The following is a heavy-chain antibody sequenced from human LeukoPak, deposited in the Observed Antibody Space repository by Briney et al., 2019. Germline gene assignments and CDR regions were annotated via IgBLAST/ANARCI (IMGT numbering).Heavy chain of an antibody. J-gene: IGHJ4*02. D-gene: IGHD3-22*01. Sequence: SETLSLTCTVSGGSISSSSNYWGWIRQPPGKGLEWIGSIYYSENTYYNPSLKSRVTISVDTSKNQFSLKLSSVIAADTAVYYCARSHSSGYYLFDYWGQGTLVTVSS. CDR1: GGSISSSSNY. CDR2: IYYSENT. V-gene: IGHV4-39*07. CDR3: ARSHSSGYYLFDY.